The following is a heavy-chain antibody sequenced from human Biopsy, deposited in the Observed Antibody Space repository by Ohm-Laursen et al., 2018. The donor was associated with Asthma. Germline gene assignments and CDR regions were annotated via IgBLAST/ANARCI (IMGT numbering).Heavy chain of an antibody. V-gene: IGHV3-30*18. D-gene: IGHD1-26*01. Sequence: SLRLSCSASGFTFSNYGMHWVRQAPGKGLDWVAVISFDGTNRNYTDSVKGRFTISRDNSRNTLHLEMNSLRAGDTAVYYCAKDVFPGWELRRGPDYWGQGTLVTVSS. CDR2: ISFDGTNR. CDR1: GFTFSNYG. CDR3: AKDVFPGWELRRGPDY. J-gene: IGHJ4*02.